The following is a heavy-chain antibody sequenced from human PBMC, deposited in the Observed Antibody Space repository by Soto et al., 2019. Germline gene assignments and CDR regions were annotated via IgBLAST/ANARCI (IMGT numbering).Heavy chain of an antibody. CDR2: IYSGGST. D-gene: IGHD6-13*01. V-gene: IGHV3-53*01. Sequence: EVQLVESGGGLIQPGGSLRLSCAASGFTVSSNHMSWVRQAPGKGLEWVSVIYSGGSTYYADSVKGRFTISRDNSKNTLYLQMNSLRAEDTAVYYCARDQGSSWAYYYYGMDVWGQGTTVTVSS. CDR1: GFTVSSNH. CDR3: ARDQGSSWAYYYYGMDV. J-gene: IGHJ6*02.